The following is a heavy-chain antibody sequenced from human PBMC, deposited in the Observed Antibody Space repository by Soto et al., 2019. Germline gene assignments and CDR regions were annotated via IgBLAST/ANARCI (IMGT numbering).Heavy chain of an antibody. CDR3: ARGDPYSNYGDNWFDP. Sequence: ASVKVSCKASGCTFSSYAISWVRQAPGQGLEWMGGIIPIFGTANYAQKFQGRVTITADESTSTAYMELSSLRSEDTAVYYCARGDPYSNYGDNWFDPWGQGTLVTVSS. V-gene: IGHV1-69*13. J-gene: IGHJ5*02. CDR2: IIPIFGTA. CDR1: GCTFSSYA. D-gene: IGHD4-4*01.